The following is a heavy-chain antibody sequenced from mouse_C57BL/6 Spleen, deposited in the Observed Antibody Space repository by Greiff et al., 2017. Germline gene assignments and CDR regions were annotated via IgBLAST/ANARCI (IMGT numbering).Heavy chain of an antibody. CDR3: TREVYAMDY. CDR1: GYAFSSSW. CDR2: IYPGDGDT. V-gene: IGHV1-82*01. Sequence: QVQLQQSGPELVKPGASVKISCKASGYAFSSSWMNWVKQRPGKGLEWIGRIYPGDGDTNYNGKFKGKATLTADKSSSTAYMQLSSLASEDSAVYFFTREVYAMDYWGQGTSVNVSS. J-gene: IGHJ4*01.